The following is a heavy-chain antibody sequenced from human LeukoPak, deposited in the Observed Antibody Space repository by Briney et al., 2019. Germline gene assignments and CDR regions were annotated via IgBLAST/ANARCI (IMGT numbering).Heavy chain of an antibody. Sequence: PSETLSLTCTVSGGSISSYYWSWIRQPPGKGLEWIGYIYYSGSTNYNPSLKSRVTISVDTSKNQFSLKLSSVTAADTAVYYCARDRGLTYYYDSSGYDKANYYYYYGMDVWGQGTTVTVSS. CDR3: ARDRGLTYYYDSSGYDKANYYYYYGMDV. V-gene: IGHV4-59*01. D-gene: IGHD3-22*01. J-gene: IGHJ6*02. CDR1: GGSISSYY. CDR2: IYYSGST.